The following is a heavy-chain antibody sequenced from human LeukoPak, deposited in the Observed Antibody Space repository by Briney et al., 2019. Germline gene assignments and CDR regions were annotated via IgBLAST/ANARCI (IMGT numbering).Heavy chain of an antibody. D-gene: IGHD6-13*01. Sequence: GGSLRLSCAASGFTFDDYGMSWVRQAPGKGLELVSGINWNGGSTGYADSVKGRFTISRDNAKNSLYLQMNSLRAEDTALYYCARHSSSYDAFDIWGQGTMVTVSS. CDR3: ARHSSSYDAFDI. V-gene: IGHV3-20*04. CDR1: GFTFDDYG. CDR2: INWNGGST. J-gene: IGHJ3*02.